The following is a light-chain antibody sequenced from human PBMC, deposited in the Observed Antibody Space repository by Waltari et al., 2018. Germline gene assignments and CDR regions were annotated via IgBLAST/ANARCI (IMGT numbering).Light chain of an antibody. CDR3: QQYYNTPLT. CDR2: WAS. J-gene: IGKJ4*01. V-gene: IGKV4-1*01. CDR1: ESVLYRSNNKNH. Sequence: DIVMTQFPESLAVSLGERATIHCKTRESVLYRSNNKNHLAWYKQKPGQPPKLLIYWASTRKSGVPDRFSGSGSETDFTLTVSSLQAEDVAVYYCQQYYNTPLTFGGGTKVEIK.